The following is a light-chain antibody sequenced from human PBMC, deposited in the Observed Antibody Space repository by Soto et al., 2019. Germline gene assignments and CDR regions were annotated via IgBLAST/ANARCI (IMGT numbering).Light chain of an antibody. Sequence: EVVMTQSPSTLSLSPLERSTLSCGASHSVSSSLAWYQQKPGQAPRLLISGASTRAAGIPARFSGSGSGTEFTLTISSLQSEDFAVYYCQHYNTWPWTFGQGTKVDIK. V-gene: IGKV3-15*01. J-gene: IGKJ1*01. CDR1: HSVSSS. CDR3: QHYNTWPWT. CDR2: GAS.